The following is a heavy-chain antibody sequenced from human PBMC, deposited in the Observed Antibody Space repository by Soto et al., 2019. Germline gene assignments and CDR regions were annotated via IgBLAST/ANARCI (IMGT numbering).Heavy chain of an antibody. D-gene: IGHD6-13*01. Sequence: ASVKVSCKASGYTFTNHHMHWVRQVPGQGLEWMGWINPNSGGTNYAQKFQGWVTMTRDTSISTAYMELSRLRSDDTAVYYCARGSSPVDFDYWGQGTLVTVSS. CDR1: GYTFTNHH. CDR2: INPNSGGT. V-gene: IGHV1-2*04. J-gene: IGHJ4*02. CDR3: ARGSSPVDFDY.